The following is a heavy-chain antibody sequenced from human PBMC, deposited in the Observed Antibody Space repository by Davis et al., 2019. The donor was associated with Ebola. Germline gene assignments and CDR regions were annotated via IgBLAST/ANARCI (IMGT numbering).Heavy chain of an antibody. CDR3: ARDLSGMYDY. CDR2: INEDGSTT. Sequence: HTGGSLRLSCAASGFTFNTYWMHWVRQAPGRGPVWVSRINEDGSTTNYADSVKGRFTISRDNAKNTLYLQMNSLRAEDTAVYYCARDLSGMYDYWGQGTLVTVSS. J-gene: IGHJ4*02. D-gene: IGHD6-19*01. V-gene: IGHV3-74*01. CDR1: GFTFNTYW.